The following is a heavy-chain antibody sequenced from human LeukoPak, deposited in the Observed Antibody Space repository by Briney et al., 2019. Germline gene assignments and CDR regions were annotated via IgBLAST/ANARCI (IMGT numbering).Heavy chain of an antibody. D-gene: IGHD1-14*01. V-gene: IGHV3-21*01. CDR3: VRGDNRDY. Sequence: GGSLRLSCETSGFPFITTWMNWVRQAPGKGLEWISSIGKTSRDMYYADSVRGRFTISRDNAKNSLFLLMNSLRVEDTSVYYCVRGDNRDYWGQGTLVTVSS. CDR1: GFPFITTW. J-gene: IGHJ4*02. CDR2: IGKTSRDM.